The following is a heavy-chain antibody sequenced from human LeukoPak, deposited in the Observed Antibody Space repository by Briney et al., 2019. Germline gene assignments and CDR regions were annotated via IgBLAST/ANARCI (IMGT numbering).Heavy chain of an antibody. CDR1: GFTVSSNY. CDR2: IYSGGST. D-gene: IGHD5-18*01. V-gene: IGHV3-53*01. J-gene: IGHJ6*02. CDR3: AGDGVRVAGTDTAMAAEYYYYGMDV. Sequence: PGGSLRLSCAASGFTVSSNYMSWVRQAPGKGLEWVSVIYSGGSTYYADSVKGRFTISRDNSKNTLYLQMNSLSAEDTAVYYCAGDGVRVAGTDTAMAAEYYYYGMDVWGQGTTVTVSS.